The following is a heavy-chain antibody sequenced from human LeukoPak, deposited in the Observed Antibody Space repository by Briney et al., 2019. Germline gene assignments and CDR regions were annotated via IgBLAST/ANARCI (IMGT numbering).Heavy chain of an antibody. V-gene: IGHV4-34*01. CDR3: ARGTSRYCSSTSCSYFDY. J-gene: IGHJ4*02. D-gene: IGHD2-2*01. CDR2: INHSGST. Sequence: SETLSLTCAVYGGSFSGYYWSWIRQPPGKGLEWIGEINHSGSTNYSPSLKSRVTISVDPSKNQFSLKLSSVTAADTAVYYCARGTSRYCSSTSCSYFDYWGQGTLVTVSS. CDR1: GGSFSGYY.